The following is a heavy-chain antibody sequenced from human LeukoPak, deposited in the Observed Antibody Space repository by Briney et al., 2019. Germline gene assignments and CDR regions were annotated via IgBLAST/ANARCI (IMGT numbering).Heavy chain of an antibody. D-gene: IGHD4-17*01. CDR2: IHYSGST. J-gene: IGHJ4*02. Sequence: SETLSLTCTVSGGSIRSGGYYWSWIRQLPGKGLGWIGYIHYSGSTYYNPSLKSQVTISLDTSKNQFSLKLSSLTAADTAVYYCANSRDRIHYAAFDYWGQGTLVTVSS. CDR3: ANSRDRIHYAAFDY. CDR1: GGSIRSGGYY. V-gene: IGHV4-31*01.